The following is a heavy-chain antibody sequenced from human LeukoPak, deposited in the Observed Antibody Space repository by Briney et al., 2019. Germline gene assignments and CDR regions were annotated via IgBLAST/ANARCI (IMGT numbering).Heavy chain of an antibody. CDR3: ARETQNVDIVATTYYFDY. J-gene: IGHJ4*02. CDR2: ISAYNGNT. CDR1: GYTFTSYG. D-gene: IGHD5-12*01. V-gene: IGHV1-18*01. Sequence: GASVKVSCKASGYTFTSYGLSWVRQAPGQGLEWMGWISAYNGNTNYAQKLQGRVTMTTDTSTSTAYMELRSLRSDDTAVYYCARETQNVDIVATTYYFDYWGQGTLVTVSS.